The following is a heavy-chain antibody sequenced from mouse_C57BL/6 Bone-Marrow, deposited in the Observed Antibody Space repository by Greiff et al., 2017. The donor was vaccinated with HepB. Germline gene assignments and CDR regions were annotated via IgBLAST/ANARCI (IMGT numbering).Heavy chain of an antibody. Sequence: VQLQESGAELAKPGASVKLSCKASGYTFTSYWIHWVKQRPGQGLEWIGYINPSSGYTKYNQKFKDKATLTADKSSSTAYMQLSSLTYEDSAVYYCARSLLLRYRRGGYFDVWGTGTTVTVSS. V-gene: IGHV1-7*01. CDR1: GYTFTSYW. CDR3: ARSLLLRYRRGGYFDV. D-gene: IGHD1-1*01. CDR2: INPSSGYT. J-gene: IGHJ1*03.